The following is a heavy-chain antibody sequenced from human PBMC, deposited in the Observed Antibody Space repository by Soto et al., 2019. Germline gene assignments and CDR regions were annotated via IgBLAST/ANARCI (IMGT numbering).Heavy chain of an antibody. CDR3: AREVTPLTTDWYFDL. D-gene: IGHD4-17*01. CDR2: IYDSGST. V-gene: IGHV4-30-4*01. Sequence: QLQLRESGPGLVKPSETLSLTCTVSGGSISGGVGGLYYWSWILQPPGKGLVWIGYIYDSGSTYYNPCLKKRVTISVDTSKNQCSLRLSSLTAADTAVYYCAREVTPLTTDWYFDLWGRGTLVTVSS. J-gene: IGHJ2*01. CDR1: GGSISGGVGGLYY.